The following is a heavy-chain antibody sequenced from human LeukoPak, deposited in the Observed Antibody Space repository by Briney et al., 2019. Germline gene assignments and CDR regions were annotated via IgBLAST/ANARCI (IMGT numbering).Heavy chain of an antibody. CDR1: GFTFSSYS. V-gene: IGHV3-21*01. J-gene: IGHJ5*02. CDR3: ARGPVGATTSDWFDP. D-gene: IGHD1-26*01. Sequence: GGSLRLSCAASGFTFSSYSMNWVRQAPGKGLEWVSSISSSSSYIYYADSVKGRLTISRDNAKNSLYLQMNSLRAEDTAVYYCARGPVGATTSDWFDPWGQGTLVTVSS. CDR2: ISSSSSYI.